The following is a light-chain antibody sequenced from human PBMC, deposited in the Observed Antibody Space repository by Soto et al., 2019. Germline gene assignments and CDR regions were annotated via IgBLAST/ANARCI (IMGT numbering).Light chain of an antibody. V-gene: IGLV1-51*01. CDR2: DNH. J-gene: IGLJ3*02. CDR3: ATWDGSLSVVV. CDR1: SSNVGDNF. Sequence: QSVLTQPPSVSAAPGQRVTISCSGNSSNVGDNFVSWYQQPPEAAPKLLIYDNHKPPSGIPDRFSGSKSGTSATLGITGPQTGDEADYYCATWDGSLSVVVFGGGTKPTVL.